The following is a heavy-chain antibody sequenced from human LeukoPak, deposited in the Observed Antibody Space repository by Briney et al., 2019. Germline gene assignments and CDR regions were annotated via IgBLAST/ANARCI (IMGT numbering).Heavy chain of an antibody. CDR1: GFTFSDYY. V-gene: IGHV3-11*06. CDR2: ISSSNSYT. D-gene: IGHD6-19*01. J-gene: IGHJ4*02. CDR3: ARVGYSSAWEADY. Sequence: PGGSLRLSCAASGFTFSDYYMSWIRQAPGKGLEWVSYISSSNSYTNYADSVRGRFTIFRDNAKNSLYLQMNSLRAEDTAAYYCARVGYSSAWEADYWGQGTLVTVSS.